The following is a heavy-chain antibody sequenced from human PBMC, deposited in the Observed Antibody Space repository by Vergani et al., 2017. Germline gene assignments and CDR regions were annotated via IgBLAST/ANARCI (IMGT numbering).Heavy chain of an antibody. CDR1: GATFRSNT. CDR2: IIPVLGKT. D-gene: IGHD1-1*01. V-gene: IGHV1-69*02. Sequence: QVQLVQSGAEVKKPGSSVKVSCKASGATFRSNTISWLRQVPGQGLEWMGRIIPVLGKTKYEQDFQGRLTITADTSTSTAYMELTSLRSQDTAVYYCARVAPSNSEVTPTAFDVLGRGTLVAVSS. J-gene: IGHJ3*01. CDR3: ARVAPSNSEVTPTAFDV.